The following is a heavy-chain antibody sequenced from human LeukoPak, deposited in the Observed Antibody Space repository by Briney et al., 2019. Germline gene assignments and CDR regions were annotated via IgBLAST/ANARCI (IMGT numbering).Heavy chain of an antibody. D-gene: IGHD4-17*01. J-gene: IGHJ4*02. V-gene: IGHV1-8*02. CDR1: GYTFTSYD. CDR3: ARGADYGDMTVDY. Sequence: ASVKVSCKASGYTFTSYDINWVRQATGQGLEWMGWMNPNSGNTGYAQKFQGRVTMTRDTSTSTVYMELSSLRSEDTAVYYCARGADYGDMTVDYWGQGTLVTVSS. CDR2: MNPNSGNT.